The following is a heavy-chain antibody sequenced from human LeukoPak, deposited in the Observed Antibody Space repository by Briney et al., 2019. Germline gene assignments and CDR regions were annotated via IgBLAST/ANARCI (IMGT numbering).Heavy chain of an antibody. D-gene: IGHD4-23*01. CDR3: ARDNSVEDTAWWFDP. J-gene: IGHJ5*02. Sequence: ASVTVSFKVSGYTFTSYYMHWVRQAPGQGREWMGIISPSGGSTSYAQKFQGRVTMTRDMSTSTDYMELSSLRSEDTAVYYCARDNSVEDTAWWFDPWGQGTLVTVSS. CDR2: ISPSGGST. V-gene: IGHV1-46*01. CDR1: GYTFTSYY.